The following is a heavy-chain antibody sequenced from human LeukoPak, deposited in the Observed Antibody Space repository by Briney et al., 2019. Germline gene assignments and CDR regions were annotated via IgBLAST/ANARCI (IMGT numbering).Heavy chain of an antibody. Sequence: SQTLSLTCAISGDSVSSNSAAWNWIRQSPSRGLEWLGRTYYRSRWYNDYSPSVKSRITINPDTSKNQVSLQLSFVTPEDTAVYYCARGTRGSYDHWGQGTLVTVSS. CDR1: GDSVSSNSAA. V-gene: IGHV6-1*01. CDR3: ARGTRGSYDH. J-gene: IGHJ5*02. D-gene: IGHD1-26*01. CDR2: TYYRSRWYN.